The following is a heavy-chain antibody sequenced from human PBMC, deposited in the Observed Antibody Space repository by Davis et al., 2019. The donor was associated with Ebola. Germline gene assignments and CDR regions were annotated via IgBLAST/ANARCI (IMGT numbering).Heavy chain of an antibody. CDR2: ISYDGSNK. V-gene: IGHV3-30-3*01. J-gene: IGHJ3*02. D-gene: IGHD1-26*01. Sequence: PGGSLRLSCAASGFTFSSYAMHWVRQAPGKGLEWVAVISYDGSNKYYADSVKGRFTISRDNSKNTLYLQMNSLRAEDTALYYCAKDMGFRSGSYSHDAFDIWGQGTMVTVSS. CDR3: AKDMGFRSGSYSHDAFDI. CDR1: GFTFSSYA.